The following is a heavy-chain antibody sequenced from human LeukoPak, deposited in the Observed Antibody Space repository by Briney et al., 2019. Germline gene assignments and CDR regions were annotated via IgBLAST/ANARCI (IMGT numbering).Heavy chain of an antibody. V-gene: IGHV3-33*01. J-gene: IGHJ4*02. Sequence: GGSLRLSSAASGLTFSSNGMHWVRQAPGKGLEWVAVIWYDGSNKYYADSVKGRFTISRDNSKNTLYLQMNSLRAEDTAVYYCARDRVAAASLIDYWGQGTLVTVSS. D-gene: IGHD6-13*01. CDR2: IWYDGSNK. CDR3: ARDRVAAASLIDY. CDR1: GLTFSSNG.